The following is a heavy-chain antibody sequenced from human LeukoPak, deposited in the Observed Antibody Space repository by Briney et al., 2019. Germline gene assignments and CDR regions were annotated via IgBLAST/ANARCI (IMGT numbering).Heavy chain of an antibody. D-gene: IGHD5-12*01. V-gene: IGHV4-59*02. CDR3: AREGYSGSDSNL. CDR1: GGSVTDYY. CDR2: IYYTGT. Sequence: PSETLSLTCTVSGGSVTDYYWSWIRQSPGKGLEWIGYIYYTGTSYNPSLKSRVTISADTSKNQFSLKLISVTAADTAVYYCAREGYSGSDSNLWGQGTLVTVSS. J-gene: IGHJ4*02.